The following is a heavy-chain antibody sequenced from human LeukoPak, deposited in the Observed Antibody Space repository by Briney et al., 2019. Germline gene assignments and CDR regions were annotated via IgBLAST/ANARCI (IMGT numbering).Heavy chain of an antibody. V-gene: IGHV1-18*01. CDR3: ARDRLNYYDSSGYDFDY. D-gene: IGHD3-22*01. Sequence: ASVKVSCKASGYTFTSYGISWVRRAPGQGLEWMGWISAYNGNTNYAQKLQGRVTMTTDTSTSTAYMELRSLRSDGTAVYYCARDRLNYYDSSGYDFDYWGQGTLVTVSS. J-gene: IGHJ4*02. CDR1: GYTFTSYG. CDR2: ISAYNGNT.